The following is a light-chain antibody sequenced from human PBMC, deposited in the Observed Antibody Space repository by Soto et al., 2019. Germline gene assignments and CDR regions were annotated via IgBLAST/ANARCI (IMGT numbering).Light chain of an antibody. J-gene: IGLJ2*01. V-gene: IGLV2-23*01. Sequence: QSALTQPASVSGSPGQSITISCTGTSSDVGSYNLVSWYQQHPGKAPKLMIYEGSKRSSGVSNRFSGSKSGNTASLTISGLQAEDEADYYCCSYAGSSTVVFGGGTKLTV. CDR2: EGS. CDR3: CSYAGSSTVV. CDR1: SSDVGSYNL.